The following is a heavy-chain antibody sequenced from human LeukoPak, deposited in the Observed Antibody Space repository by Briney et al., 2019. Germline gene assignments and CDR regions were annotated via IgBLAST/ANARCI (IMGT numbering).Heavy chain of an antibody. V-gene: IGHV3-23*01. CDR3: AKEKYSSGFFDY. CDR1: GFTFGTYA. J-gene: IGHJ4*02. Sequence: GGSLRLSCAASGFTFGTYAMSWVRQAPGKGREWVSAISGSGGRTYSADSVKGRFTISRDNSKNTLYLQMNSLRAEDTAVYSCAKEKYSSGFFDYWGQGTLVTVSS. D-gene: IGHD6-19*01. CDR2: ISGSGGRT.